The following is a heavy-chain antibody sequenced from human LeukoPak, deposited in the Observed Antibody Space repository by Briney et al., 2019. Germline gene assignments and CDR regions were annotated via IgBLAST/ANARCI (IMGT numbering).Heavy chain of an antibody. J-gene: IGHJ2*01. Sequence: ASVKVSCKASGYTFTSYAMNWVRQAPGQGLEWMGWINTNTGNPTYAQGFTGRFVFSLDTSVSTAYLQISSLKAEDTAVYYCARGRGDGYNYLWYFDLWGRGTLVTVSS. CDR3: ARGRGDGYNYLWYFDL. CDR2: INTNTGNP. V-gene: IGHV7-4-1*02. D-gene: IGHD5-24*01. CDR1: GYTFTSYA.